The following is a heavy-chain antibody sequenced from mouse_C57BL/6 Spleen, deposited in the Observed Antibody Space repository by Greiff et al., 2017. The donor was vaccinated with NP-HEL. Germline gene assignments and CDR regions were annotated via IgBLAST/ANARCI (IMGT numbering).Heavy chain of an antibody. CDR3: ARERYYGSSYVSYYAMDY. V-gene: IGHV1-53*01. D-gene: IGHD1-1*01. CDR2: INPSNGGT. J-gene: IGHJ4*01. Sequence: QVQLQQPGTELVKPGASVNLSCKASGYTFTSYWMHWVKQRPGQGLEWIGNINPSNGGTNYNEKFKSKATLTVDKSSSTAYMQLSSLTSEDSADYYCARERYYGSSYVSYYAMDYWGQGTSVTVSS. CDR1: GYTFTSYW.